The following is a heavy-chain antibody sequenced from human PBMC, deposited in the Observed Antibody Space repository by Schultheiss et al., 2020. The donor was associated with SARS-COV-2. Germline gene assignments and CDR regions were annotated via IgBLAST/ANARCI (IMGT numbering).Heavy chain of an antibody. CDR1: GGSFSGYY. CDR3: ARHDYSKDYYYYMDV. CDR2: INHSGST. V-gene: IGHV4-34*01. D-gene: IGHD4-11*01. J-gene: IGHJ6*03. Sequence: SETLSLTCAVYGGSFSGYYWSWIRQPPGKGLEWIGEINHSGSTYYNPSLKSRVTISVDTSKNQFSLKLSSVTAADTAVYYCARHDYSKDYYYYMDVWGKGTTVTVSS.